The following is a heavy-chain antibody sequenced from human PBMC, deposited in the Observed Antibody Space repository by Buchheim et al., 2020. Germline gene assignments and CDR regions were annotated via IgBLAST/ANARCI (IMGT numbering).Heavy chain of an antibody. Sequence: EVQLVESGGGLVQPGGSLRLSCAASGFTFSSYEMNWVRQAPGKGLEWVSYISSSGSTIYYADSVKGRFTISRDNAKNSLYLQMNSLRAEDTAVYHCARVPYYDYVWGSYRTFDYWGQGTL. D-gene: IGHD3-16*02. CDR2: ISSSGSTI. CDR1: GFTFSSYE. CDR3: ARVPYYDYVWGSYRTFDY. V-gene: IGHV3-48*03. J-gene: IGHJ4*02.